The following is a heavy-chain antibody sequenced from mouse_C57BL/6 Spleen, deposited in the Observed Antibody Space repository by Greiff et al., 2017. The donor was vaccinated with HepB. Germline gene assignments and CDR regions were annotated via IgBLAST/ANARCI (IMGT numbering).Heavy chain of an antibody. CDR1: GYTFTSYW. CDR2: IYPSDSYN. Sequence: QVKLQQPGAELVRPGTSVKLSCKASGYTFTSYWMHWVKQRPGQGLEWIGEIYPSDSYNNYNQKFKGKATLTVDTSSSTANMQLSSLTSADSAVYYCERINEYDDGVFANWGEGTLVKVSA. D-gene: IGHD2-4*01. CDR3: ERINEYDDGVFAN. J-gene: IGHJ3*01. V-gene: IGHV1-59*01.